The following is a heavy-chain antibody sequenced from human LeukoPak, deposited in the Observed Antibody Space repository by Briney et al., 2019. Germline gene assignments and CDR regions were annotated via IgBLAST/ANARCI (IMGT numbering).Heavy chain of an antibody. V-gene: IGHV3-20*04. CDR3: ARDLRFGLGSYSYP. D-gene: IGHD3-10*01. CDR1: GFTFDDYG. CDR2: INWNGGST. J-gene: IGHJ5*02. Sequence: GGSLRLSCAASGFTFDDYGMSWVRQAPGKGLEWVSGINWNGGSTGYADSVKGRFTISRDNAKNSLYLQMNSLRAEDTAVYYCARDLRFGLGSYSYPWGQGTLVTVSS.